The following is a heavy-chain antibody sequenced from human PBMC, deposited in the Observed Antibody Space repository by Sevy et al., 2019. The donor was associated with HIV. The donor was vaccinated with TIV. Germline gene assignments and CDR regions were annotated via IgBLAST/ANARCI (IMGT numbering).Heavy chain of an antibody. CDR2: LIGGGSRT. CDR3: AKRRVQSGLSGGGANYGMDV. V-gene: IGHV3-23*01. D-gene: IGHD2-8*02. CDR1: GFPFSNYA. J-gene: IGHJ6*02. Sequence: GGSLRLSCAASGFPFSNYAMSWVRQAPGKGLEWVSTLIGGGSRTYYPDSVTGRFIISRDNSRNSLYLQMNSLSAEDTAIYYCAKRRVQSGLSGGGANYGMDVCGRGTTVTVSS.